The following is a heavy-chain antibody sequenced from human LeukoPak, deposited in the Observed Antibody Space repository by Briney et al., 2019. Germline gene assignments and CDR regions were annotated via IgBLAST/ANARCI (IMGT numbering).Heavy chain of an antibody. CDR2: ISAYNGNT. J-gene: IGHJ4*02. V-gene: IGHV1-18*01. Sequence: ASVKVSCKASGYTFTSYGISWVRQAPGQGLEWMGWISAYNGNTNYAQKLQGRVTMTTDTSTSTAYMELRSLRSDDTAVYYCARVSYSRRRGDPEGADDYWGQGTLVTVSS. CDR1: GYTFTSYG. D-gene: IGHD6-13*01. CDR3: ARVSYSRRRGDPEGADDY.